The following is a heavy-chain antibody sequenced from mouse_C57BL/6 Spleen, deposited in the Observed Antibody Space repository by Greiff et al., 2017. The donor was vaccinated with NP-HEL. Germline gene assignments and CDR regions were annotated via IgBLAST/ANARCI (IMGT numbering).Heavy chain of an antibody. CDR2: IYPGSGST. V-gene: IGHV1-55*01. D-gene: IGHD1-1*01. CDR3: ARGRVITTVVAHYYAMDY. J-gene: IGHJ4*01. Sequence: QVQLQQSGAELVKPGASVKMSCKASGYTFTSYWITWVKQRPGQGLEWIGDIYPGSGSTNYNEKFKSKATLTVDTSSSTAYMQLSSLTSEDSAVYYCARGRVITTVVAHYYAMDYWGQGTSVTVSS. CDR1: GYTFTSYW.